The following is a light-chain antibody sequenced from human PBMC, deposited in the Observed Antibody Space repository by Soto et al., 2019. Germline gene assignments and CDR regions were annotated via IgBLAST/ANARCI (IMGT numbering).Light chain of an antibody. Sequence: EIVLTQSPGTLSLSPGERATLSCRASQSIRSNYVAWYQHKPGQAPRLLIYAASSRTTGIPDRFSGSGSGTDFTLTISRLEPEDFAVYHCQQYGRSPLTFGGGTKVDIK. CDR2: AAS. CDR3: QQYGRSPLT. J-gene: IGKJ4*01. CDR1: QSIRSNY. V-gene: IGKV3-20*01.